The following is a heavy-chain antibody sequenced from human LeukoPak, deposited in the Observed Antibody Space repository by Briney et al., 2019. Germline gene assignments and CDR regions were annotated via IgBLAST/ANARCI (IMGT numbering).Heavy chain of an antibody. Sequence: SVKVSCKASGGTFSSYAISWVRQAPGQGLEWMGRIIPIFGTANYAQKFQGRVTITTDESTSTAYMELSSLRSEDTAVYYCARVGYCSSTSCPRAFDIWGQGTMVTVSS. CDR1: GGTFSSYA. D-gene: IGHD2-2*01. V-gene: IGHV1-69*05. CDR2: IIPIFGTA. J-gene: IGHJ3*02. CDR3: ARVGYCSSTSCPRAFDI.